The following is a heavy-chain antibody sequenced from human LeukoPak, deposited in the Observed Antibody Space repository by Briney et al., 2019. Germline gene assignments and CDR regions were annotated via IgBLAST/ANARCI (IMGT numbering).Heavy chain of an antibody. V-gene: IGHV3-15*01. Sequence: GESLRLSCAASGFTFGNAWMSWVRQAPGKGLEWVGRIKSKTDGGTTDYAAPVKGRFTISRDDSKNTLYLQMNSLKTEDTAVYYCTTEAPYYYGSGSRPVDYWGQGTLVTVSS. CDR1: GFTFGNAW. J-gene: IGHJ4*02. D-gene: IGHD3-10*01. CDR3: TTEAPYYYGSGSRPVDY. CDR2: IKSKTDGGTT.